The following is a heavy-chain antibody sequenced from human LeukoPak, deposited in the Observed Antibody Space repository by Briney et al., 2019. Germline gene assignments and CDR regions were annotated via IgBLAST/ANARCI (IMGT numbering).Heavy chain of an antibody. CDR2: ISGGGAGT. CDR3: AKDFVRYNIQFDY. CDR1: GLSFSFYA. V-gene: IGHV3-23*01. Sequence: GSLRLSCAASGLSFSFYAMSWVRQAPGKGLEWVSSISGGGAGTYYADSVRGRFTISGDNSKNTLYLQMNSLRAEDTALYYCAKDFVRYNIQFDYWGQGALVTVSS. J-gene: IGHJ4*02. D-gene: IGHD1-1*01.